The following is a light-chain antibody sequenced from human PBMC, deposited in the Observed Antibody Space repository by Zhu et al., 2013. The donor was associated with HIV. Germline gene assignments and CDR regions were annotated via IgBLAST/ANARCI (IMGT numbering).Light chain of an antibody. V-gene: IGKV2-28*01. CDR1: QSLLHSNGYNY. Sequence: DIVMTQSPLSLPVTPGEPASISCRSSQSLLHSNGYNYMDWYLQRPGQSPQLLIYLGSNQASGVPDRFSGSGSGTDFTLKISRVEAEDVGVYYCMQSLQIPWTFGQGTKVEIK. CDR3: MQSLQIPWT. CDR2: LGS. J-gene: IGKJ1*01.